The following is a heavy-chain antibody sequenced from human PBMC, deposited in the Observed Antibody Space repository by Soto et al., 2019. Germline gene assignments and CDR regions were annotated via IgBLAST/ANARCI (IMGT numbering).Heavy chain of an antibody. CDR2: ITYDGSNK. Sequence: PGGSLRLSCATSGFTFDDYAMHWVRQAPGKGLEWVAVITYDGSNKYYADSVKGRFTISRDNSKNTLYLQMNSLRAEDTAVYYCAKVGDDSSGYYYSYYYGMDVWGQGTTVTVSS. V-gene: IGHV3-30*18. J-gene: IGHJ6*02. CDR1: GFTFDDYA. CDR3: AKVGDDSSGYYYSYYYGMDV. D-gene: IGHD3-22*01.